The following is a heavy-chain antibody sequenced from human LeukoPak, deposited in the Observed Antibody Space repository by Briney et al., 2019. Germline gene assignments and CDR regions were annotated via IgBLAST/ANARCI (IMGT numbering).Heavy chain of an antibody. V-gene: IGHV4-31*03. CDR1: GGSISSGGYY. D-gene: IGHD3-22*01. Sequence: SQTLSLTCTVSGGSISSGGYYWSWIRQHPGKGLEWVGFIYYSGSTCYNPSLKSRVSLSVDTSKNRFSLNLSSATAADTAVYYCARGPFYYDTTAFFDYWGQGTLVTVSS. J-gene: IGHJ4*02. CDR3: ARGPFYYDTTAFFDY. CDR2: IYYSGST.